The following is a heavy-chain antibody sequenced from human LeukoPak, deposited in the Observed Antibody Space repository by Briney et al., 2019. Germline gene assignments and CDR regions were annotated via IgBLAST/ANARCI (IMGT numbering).Heavy chain of an antibody. D-gene: IGHD6-13*01. CDR1: GGSISSYY. CDR3: ARDTYSSSWYNGMDV. CDR2: IYYSGST. Sequence: PSETLSLTCTVSGGSISSYYWSWIRQPPGKGLEWMGYIYYSGSTNYNPSLKSRVTISVDTSKNQFSLKLSSVTAADTAVYYCARDTYSSSWYNGMDVWGKGTAVTVSS. V-gene: IGHV4-59*01. J-gene: IGHJ6*04.